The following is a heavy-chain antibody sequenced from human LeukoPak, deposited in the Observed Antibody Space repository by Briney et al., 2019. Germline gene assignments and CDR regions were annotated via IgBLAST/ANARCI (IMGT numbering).Heavy chain of an antibody. CDR2: ISSTSSTI. J-gene: IGHJ6*02. V-gene: IGHV3-48*01. D-gene: IGHD3-16*01. CDR1: GFTFANYN. Sequence: GGSLRLSCAASGFTFANYNFNWVRQAPGKGLEWVSYISSTSSTIYYADSMKGRFTISRDNAKNSLYLQMNSLRAEDTAVYFCARGGGLDVWGQGATVTVSS. CDR3: ARGGGLDV.